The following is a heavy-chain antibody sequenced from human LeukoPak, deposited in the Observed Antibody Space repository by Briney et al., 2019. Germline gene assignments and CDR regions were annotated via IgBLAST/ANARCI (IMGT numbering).Heavy chain of an antibody. Sequence: PGGSLRLSCAASGFTFSSYSMNWVRQAPGKGLEWVSSISSSSSYIYYADSVKGRFTISRDNAKNSLYLQMNSLRAEDTAVYYCARDSDYGVYNWFDPWGQGTLVTVS. CDR1: GFTFSSYS. V-gene: IGHV3-21*01. J-gene: IGHJ5*02. CDR2: ISSSSSYI. D-gene: IGHD4-17*01. CDR3: ARDSDYGVYNWFDP.